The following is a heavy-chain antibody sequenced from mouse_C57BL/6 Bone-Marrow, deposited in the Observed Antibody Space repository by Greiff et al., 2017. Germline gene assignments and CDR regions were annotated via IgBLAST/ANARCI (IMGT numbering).Heavy chain of an antibody. Sequence: VQLQQSGAELMKPGASVKLSCKATGYTFTGYWIEWVKQRPGHGLEWIGEILPGSGSTNYNEKFKGKATFTADTSSNTAYLQLSSLTTEDSAIYYCARFGILWLRPYYFDYWGQGTTLTVSS. CDR2: ILPGSGST. J-gene: IGHJ2*01. D-gene: IGHD2-2*01. V-gene: IGHV1-9*01. CDR1: GYTFTGYW. CDR3: ARFGILWLRPYYFDY.